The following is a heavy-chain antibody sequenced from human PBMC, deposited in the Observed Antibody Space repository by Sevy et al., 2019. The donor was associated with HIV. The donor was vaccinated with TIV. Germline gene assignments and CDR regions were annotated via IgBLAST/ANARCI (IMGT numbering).Heavy chain of an antibody. CDR2: ITGSGNNT. D-gene: IGHD6-13*01. CDR1: GFTFSSYA. CDR3: AKSGYRAAVGTD. J-gene: IGHJ4*02. V-gene: IGHV3-23*01. Sequence: GGSLRLSCAASGFTFSSYAMSWVRQAPGKGLRGVSTITGSGNNTYYADSVKGRFTISRDNSKNIVYLQINSLRAEDTAVYYCAKSGYRAAVGTDWGQGTLVTVSS.